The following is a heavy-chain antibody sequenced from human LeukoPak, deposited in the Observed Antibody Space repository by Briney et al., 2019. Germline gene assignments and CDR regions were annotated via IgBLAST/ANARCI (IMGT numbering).Heavy chain of an antibody. D-gene: IGHD3-22*01. V-gene: IGHV3-23*01. Sequence: SLRTSCGNSGLPLSSYNMTWVRQAPGKGLEWASAISGSGGSTYYADSVKGRFTISRDNSKNTLYLQMNSLRAEDTAVYYCAKKAVVVIINVAFDYWGQGTLVTVSS. CDR3: AKKAVVVIINVAFDY. J-gene: IGHJ4*02. CDR1: GLPLSSYN. CDR2: ISGSGGST.